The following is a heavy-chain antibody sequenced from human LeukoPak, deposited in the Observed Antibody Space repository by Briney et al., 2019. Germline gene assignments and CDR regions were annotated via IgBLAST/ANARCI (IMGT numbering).Heavy chain of an antibody. CDR3: SRWALGSYYAMDV. Sequence: PGGSLRLSCAASGFPFSGSNVHWVRQTSGKGLEWLGRIGGKAYSYATAYAASVKGRFTISRDDSNNTAYLQMNSLRTEGTAVYYCSRWALGSYYAMDVWGLGTTVTVSS. CDR1: GFPFSGSN. D-gene: IGHD7-27*01. J-gene: IGHJ6*02. CDR2: IGGKAYSYAT. V-gene: IGHV3-73*01.